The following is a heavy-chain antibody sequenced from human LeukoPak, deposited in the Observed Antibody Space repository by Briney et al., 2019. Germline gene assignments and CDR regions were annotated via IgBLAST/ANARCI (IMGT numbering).Heavy chain of an antibody. CDR2: IYFSGST. D-gene: IGHD1-26*01. V-gene: IGHV4-59*08. Sequence: AETLSLTCTVSGGSISSYYWSWIRQPPGKGLEWMGYIYFSGSTNYNPSLKSRVTISVDTAKTQFSLKLSSVTAAATAVDYCARQRRGQSWSYDYWGQGTLVTVSS. J-gene: IGHJ4*02. CDR1: GGSISSYY. CDR3: ARQRRGQSWSYDY.